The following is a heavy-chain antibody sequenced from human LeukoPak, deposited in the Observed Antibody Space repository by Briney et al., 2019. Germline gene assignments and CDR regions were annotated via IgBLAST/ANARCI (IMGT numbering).Heavy chain of an antibody. V-gene: IGHV3-23*01. D-gene: IGHD4-17*01. CDR3: AKDRTVTTWEGWIY. CDR2: ISGSGGST. CDR1: GFTFSSYA. Sequence: PGGSLRLSCAASGFTFSSYAMSWVRQAQGKGLEWVSAISGSGGSTYYADSAKGRFTISRDNSKNTLYLQMNSLRAEDTAVYYCAKDRTVTTWEGWIYWGQGTLVTVSS. J-gene: IGHJ4*02.